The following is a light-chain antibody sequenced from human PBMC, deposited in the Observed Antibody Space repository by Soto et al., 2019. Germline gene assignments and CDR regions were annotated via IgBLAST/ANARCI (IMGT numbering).Light chain of an antibody. Sequence: DIVMTQSPATLSVSPGERATLSCRASQSVSSNLAWYQQKPGQAPRVLIYAASTRASGVPARFSGSGSGTEFTLTIDSLQSEDYAVYCCQQYNNWPPRVTFGGGTKVEIK. CDR2: AAS. CDR1: QSVSSN. CDR3: QQYNNWPPRVT. J-gene: IGKJ4*01. V-gene: IGKV3D-15*01.